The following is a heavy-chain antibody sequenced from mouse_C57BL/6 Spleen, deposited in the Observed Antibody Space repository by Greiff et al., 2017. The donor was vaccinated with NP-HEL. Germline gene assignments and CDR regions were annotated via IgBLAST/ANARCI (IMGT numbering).Heavy chain of an antibody. CDR2: ISSGSSTI. CDR1: GFTFSDYG. CDR3: ARDYDGYSYWYFDV. D-gene: IGHD2-3*01. V-gene: IGHV5-17*01. Sequence: DVKLVESGGGLVKPGGSLKLSCAASGFTFSDYGMHWVRQAPEKGLEWVAYISSGSSTIYYADTVKGRFTISRDNAKNTLFLQMTSLRSEDTAMYYCARDYDGYSYWYFDVWGTGTTVTVSS. J-gene: IGHJ1*03.